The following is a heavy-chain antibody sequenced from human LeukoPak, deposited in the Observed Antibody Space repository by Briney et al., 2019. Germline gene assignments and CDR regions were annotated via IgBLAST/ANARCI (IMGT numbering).Heavy chain of an antibody. CDR1: GGSISSSSYY. J-gene: IGHJ3*02. CDR3: ASRAYYDFWSGYLDAFDI. V-gene: IGHV4-39*01. CDR2: IYYSGST. D-gene: IGHD3-3*01. Sequence: PSETLSLTCTVSGGSISSSSYYWGWIRQPPGKGLEWIGSIYYSGSTYYNPSLKSRVTISVDTSKNQFSLKLSSVTAADPAVYYCASRAYYDFWSGYLDAFDIWGQGTMVTVSS.